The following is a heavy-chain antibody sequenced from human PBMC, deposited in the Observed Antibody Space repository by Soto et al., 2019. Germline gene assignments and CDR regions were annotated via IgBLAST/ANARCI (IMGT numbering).Heavy chain of an antibody. CDR2: IHSSGST. Sequence: SETLSLTCTVSGASISNSFWNWMRQPAGKGLEWIGRIHSSGSTNYNPSLKSRVTMSVDTSKHQFSLKVSSVTAADTAVYYCARGSRHFDWLPDYWGQGTQVTVSS. CDR1: GASISNSF. V-gene: IGHV4-4*07. D-gene: IGHD3-9*01. CDR3: ARGSRHFDWLPDY. J-gene: IGHJ4*02.